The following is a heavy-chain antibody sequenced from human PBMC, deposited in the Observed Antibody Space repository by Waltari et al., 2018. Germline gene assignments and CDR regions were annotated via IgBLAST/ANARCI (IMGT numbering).Heavy chain of an antibody. CDR3: ARINHGGTAMVFRYFDL. CDR1: GGSISSYY. J-gene: IGHJ2*01. V-gene: IGHV4-59*01. Sequence: QVQLQESGPGLVKPSETLSLTCTVSGGSISSYYWSWIRQPPGKGLEWIGYIYYSGSTNYNPSLKSRVTISVDTSKNQFSLKLSSVTAADTAVYYCARINHGGTAMVFRYFDLWGRGTLVTVSS. CDR2: IYYSGST. D-gene: IGHD5-18*01.